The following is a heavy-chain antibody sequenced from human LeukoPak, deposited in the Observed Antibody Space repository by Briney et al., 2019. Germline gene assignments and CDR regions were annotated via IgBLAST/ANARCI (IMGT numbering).Heavy chain of an antibody. CDR2: IHHSGSS. V-gene: IGHV4-31*03. CDR1: ADSLSSGGHY. CDR3: ARGGNRYGGFYFDY. Sequence: PSQTLSLTCTVSADSLSSGGHYWAWIRQLPGKGLESIGFIHHSGSSRHNPSLKDRVAISVDASRKQFALRLSSVTAADTAIYYCARGGNRYGGFYFDYWGQGIQVIVSS. D-gene: IGHD1-1*01. J-gene: IGHJ4*02.